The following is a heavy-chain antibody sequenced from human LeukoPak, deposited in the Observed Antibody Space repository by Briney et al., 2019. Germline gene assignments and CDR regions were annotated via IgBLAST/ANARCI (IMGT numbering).Heavy chain of an antibody. J-gene: IGHJ6*02. CDR1: GYSFTSYW. D-gene: IGHD6-6*01. Sequence: GESLKISCKGSGYSFTSYWIGWVRQMPGKGLEWMGIIYPGDSDTGYSPSFQGQVTISADKSISTAYLQWSSLKASDTAMYYCARHAARLNYYYYGMDVWGQGTTVTVSS. CDR2: IYPGDSDT. CDR3: ARHAARLNYYYYGMDV. V-gene: IGHV5-51*01.